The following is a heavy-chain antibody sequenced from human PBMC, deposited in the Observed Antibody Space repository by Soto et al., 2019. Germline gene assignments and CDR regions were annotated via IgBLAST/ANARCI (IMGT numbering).Heavy chain of an antibody. Sequence: QVQLVQSGAEVKKPGSSVKVSCKASGGTFSSYAISWVRQAPGQGLEWMGGIIPIFGTANYAQKFQGRVTITADESTSTAYMELSSLRSEDTAVYYCARGGYSSGWSVGNNWFDPWGQGTLVTVSS. D-gene: IGHD6-19*01. V-gene: IGHV1-69*01. J-gene: IGHJ5*02. CDR2: IIPIFGTA. CDR3: ARGGYSSGWSVGNNWFDP. CDR1: GGTFSSYA.